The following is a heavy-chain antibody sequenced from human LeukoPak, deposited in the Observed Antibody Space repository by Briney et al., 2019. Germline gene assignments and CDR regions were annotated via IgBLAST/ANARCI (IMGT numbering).Heavy chain of an antibody. J-gene: IGHJ4*02. CDR1: GFTFSSYS. V-gene: IGHV3-48*01. Sequence: GGSLRLSCAASGFTFSSYSMNWVRQAPGKGLEWVSYISSSSSTIYYADSVKGRLTISRDNAKNSLYLQMNSLRAEDTAVYYCARGVVGATPGARRLNYWGQGTLVTVSS. CDR3: ARGVVGATPGARRLNY. D-gene: IGHD1-26*01. CDR2: ISSSSSTI.